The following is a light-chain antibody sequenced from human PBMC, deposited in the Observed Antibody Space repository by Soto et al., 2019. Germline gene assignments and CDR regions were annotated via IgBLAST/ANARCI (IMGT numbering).Light chain of an antibody. J-gene: IGKJ1*01. CDR3: QQSYSTPRT. CDR1: QSVLYSSNNKNY. Sequence: DIVMTQSPDSLAVSLGERATINCKSSQSVLYSSNNKNYLAWYQQKPGQPPKLLIYWASTRESGVPDRFSGSESGTDFTRNISSLQAEDVAVYYCQQSYSTPRTFGQGTKVEIQ. V-gene: IGKV4-1*01. CDR2: WAS.